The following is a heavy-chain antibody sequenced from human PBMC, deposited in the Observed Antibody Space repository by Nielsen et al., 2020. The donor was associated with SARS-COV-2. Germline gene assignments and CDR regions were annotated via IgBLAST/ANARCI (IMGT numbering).Heavy chain of an antibody. Sequence: GESLKISCTASGYSISDYYMSWIRQAPGKGLEWVSSISSGGSNIHYADSVKGRFTISRDNAKYSLFLQMNSLRAEDTAIYYCARTTVIDYFYYGMDVWGQGTTVTVSS. CDR2: ISSGGSNI. D-gene: IGHD4-17*01. CDR1: GYSISDYY. V-gene: IGHV3-11*04. J-gene: IGHJ6*02. CDR3: ARTTVIDYFYYGMDV.